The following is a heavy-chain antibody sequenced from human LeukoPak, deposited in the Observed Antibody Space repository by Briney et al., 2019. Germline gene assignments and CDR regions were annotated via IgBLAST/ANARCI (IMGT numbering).Heavy chain of an antibody. J-gene: IGHJ6*02. CDR3: ARGDPGNYYSYYGLDV. D-gene: IGHD1-14*01. Sequence: GASVKVSCKASGYTFTSYDVNWVRQATGQGLEWMGWMNPDRGNTAYAQKFQGRVTMTRNTSISTAYMELSSLRSEDTAVYYCARGDPGNYYSYYGLDVWGQGTKVTVSS. CDR1: GYTFTSYD. CDR2: MNPDRGNT. V-gene: IGHV1-8*01.